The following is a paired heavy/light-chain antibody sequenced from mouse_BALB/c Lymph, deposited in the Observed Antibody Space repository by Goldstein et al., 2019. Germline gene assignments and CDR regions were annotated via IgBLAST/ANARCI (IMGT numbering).Heavy chain of an antibody. CDR3: ARGWLGEGLGY. V-gene: IGHV1-39*01. Sequence: EVQLQQSGPELEKPGASVKISCKASGYSFTGYNMNWVKQSNGKSLEWIGNIDPYYGGTSYNQKFKGKATLTVDKSSSTAYMQLKSLTSEDSAVYYCARGWLGEGLGYWGQGTSVTVSS. CDR1: GYSFTGYN. D-gene: IGHD4-1*01. CDR2: IDPYYGGT. J-gene: IGHJ4*01.
Light chain of an antibody. CDR1: SSVSSSY. CDR3: HQWSSYPFT. CDR2: STS. Sequence: QIVLTQSPAIMSASPGEKVTLTCSASSSVSSSYLYWYQQKPGSSPKLWIYSTSNLASGVPARFSGSGSGTSYSLTISSMEAEDAASYFCHQWSSYPFTFGSGTKLEIK. V-gene: IGKV4-79*01. J-gene: IGKJ4*01.